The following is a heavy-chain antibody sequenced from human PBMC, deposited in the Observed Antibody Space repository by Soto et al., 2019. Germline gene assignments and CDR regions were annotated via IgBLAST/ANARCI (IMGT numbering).Heavy chain of an antibody. V-gene: IGHV4-31*03. CDR2: IYYSGST. CDR3: SKTGNEYGDYNDY. D-gene: IGHD4-17*01. Sequence: PSETLSLTCTVSGGSVSRGGYYWSWIRQHPGKGLEWIGYIYYSGSTYYNPSLKSRVTISVDTSKNQFSLKLSSVTAADTAVYYCSKTGNEYGDYNDYRGQGTLVTV. CDR1: GGSVSRGGYY. J-gene: IGHJ4*02.